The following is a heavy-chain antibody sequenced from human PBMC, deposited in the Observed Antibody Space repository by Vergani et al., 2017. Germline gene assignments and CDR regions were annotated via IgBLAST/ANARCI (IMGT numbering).Heavy chain of an antibody. Sequence: QVQLVESGGGVVQPGRSLRLSCAASGFTFNQCGMHWIRQAPGKGLEWVSYISSSGSTIYYADSVKGRFTISRDNAKNSLYLQMNSLRAEDTAVYYCARDSYYYDSSGYLGGAYGIDVWGQGTTVTVSS. CDR3: ARDSYYYDSSGYLGGAYGIDV. CDR2: ISSSGSTI. D-gene: IGHD3-22*01. V-gene: IGHV3-11*04. J-gene: IGHJ6*02. CDR1: GFTFNQCG.